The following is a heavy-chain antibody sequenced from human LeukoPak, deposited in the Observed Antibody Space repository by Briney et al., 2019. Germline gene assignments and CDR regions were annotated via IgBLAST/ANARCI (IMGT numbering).Heavy chain of an antibody. CDR2: ISYDGSNK. CDR3: ARDYYGKGFDY. V-gene: IGHV3-30-3*01. CDR1: GFTFSSYA. D-gene: IGHD3-10*01. J-gene: IGHJ4*02. Sequence: GGSLRLSCAASGFTFSSYAMHWVRQAPGKGLEWVAVISYDGSNKYYADSVKGRFTISRDNSKNTLYLQMDSLRAEDTAVYYCARDYYGKGFDYWGQGTLVTVSS.